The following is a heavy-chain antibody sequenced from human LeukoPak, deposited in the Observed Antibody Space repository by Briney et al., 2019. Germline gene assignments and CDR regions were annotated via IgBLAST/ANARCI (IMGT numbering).Heavy chain of an antibody. D-gene: IGHD4/OR15-4a*01. Sequence: ASVKVSCKASGYTFTGYYMHWVRQAPGQGLEWMGWINTNTGNPTYAQGFTGRFVFSLDTSVSTAYLQISSLKAEDTAVYYCARDGASPTLYYYYYMDVWGKGTTVTVSS. CDR1: GYTFTGYY. J-gene: IGHJ6*03. CDR2: INTNTGNP. V-gene: IGHV7-4-1*02. CDR3: ARDGASPTLYYYYYMDV.